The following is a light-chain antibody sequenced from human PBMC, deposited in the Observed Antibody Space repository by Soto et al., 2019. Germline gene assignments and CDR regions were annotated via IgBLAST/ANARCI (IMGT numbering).Light chain of an antibody. CDR2: EVS. V-gene: IGLV2-23*02. CDR3: CSYAGSSPV. Sequence: QSVLTQPAYVSGSPGQSITISCTGTSSDVVSYNLVSWYQQHPGKAPKLMIYEVSKRPSGVSNRFSGSKSGNTASLTISGLQAEDEADYYCCSYAGSSPVFGTGTKVTVL. CDR1: SSDVVSYNL. J-gene: IGLJ1*01.